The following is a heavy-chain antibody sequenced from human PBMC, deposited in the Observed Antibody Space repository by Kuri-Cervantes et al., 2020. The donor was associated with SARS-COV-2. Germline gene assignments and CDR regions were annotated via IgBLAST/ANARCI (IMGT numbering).Heavy chain of an antibody. V-gene: IGHV3-30*07. CDR1: GYTFTGYY. Sequence: SCKASGYTFTGYYMHWVRQAPGKGLEWVAVISYDGSNKYYADSVKGRFTISRDNAKNSLYLQMNSLRAEDTAVYYCASSVTIFGVVSYYFDYWGQGTLVTVSS. CDR3: ASSVTIFGVVSYYFDY. J-gene: IGHJ4*02. D-gene: IGHD3-3*01. CDR2: ISYDGSNK.